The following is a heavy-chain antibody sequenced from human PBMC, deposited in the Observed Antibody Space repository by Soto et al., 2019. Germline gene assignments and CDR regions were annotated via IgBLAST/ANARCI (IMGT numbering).Heavy chain of an antibody. Sequence: PSVKVSCKASGYTFTGYYMHWVRQAPGQGLEWMGWINPNSGGTNYAQKFQGWVTMTRDTSISTAYMELSRLRSDDTAVYYCARSQLPASSSRAFDVWGQGTTVTVSS. CDR3: ARSQLPASSSRAFDV. CDR2: INPNSGGT. CDR1: GYTFTGYY. V-gene: IGHV1-2*04. D-gene: IGHD2-2*01. J-gene: IGHJ3*01.